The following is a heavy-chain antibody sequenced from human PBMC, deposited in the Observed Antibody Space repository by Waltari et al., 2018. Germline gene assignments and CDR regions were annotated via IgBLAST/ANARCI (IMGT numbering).Heavy chain of an antibody. V-gene: IGHV3-23*01. J-gene: IGHJ4*02. CDR2: MSGTGDYT. CDR3: AKDQAEWLVLDGYFDS. Sequence: EVKLLESGGDLEQPGGSLRFSCVGSDFNFSTYAMNWVRQAPGKGLEWVSTMSGTGDYTYYADSVKGRFTISRDNSKNTVFLHMNNLRVEDTAIYFCAKDQAEWLVLDGYFDSWGQGTPVTVSS. CDR1: DFNFSTYA. D-gene: IGHD6-19*01.